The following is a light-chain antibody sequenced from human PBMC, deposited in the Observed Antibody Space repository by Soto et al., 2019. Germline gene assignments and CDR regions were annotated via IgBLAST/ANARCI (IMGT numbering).Light chain of an antibody. CDR3: QSYDSSLSGSV. J-gene: IGLJ3*02. Sequence: QSVLTQTPSVSGAPGQRVTISCTGSSSNIGAGYDVHWYQQLPGAAPKLLIYGNSNQPSGVPDRFFGSKSGTSASLAITGLQAEDEADYYCQSYDSSLSGSVFGGGTKLPVL. CDR2: GNS. V-gene: IGLV1-40*01. CDR1: SSNIGAGYD.